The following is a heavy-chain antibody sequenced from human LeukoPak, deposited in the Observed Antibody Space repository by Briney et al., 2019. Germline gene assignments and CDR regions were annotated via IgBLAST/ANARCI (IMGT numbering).Heavy chain of an antibody. CDR3: ARVRWELLWSGFDI. CDR1: GFTFDDYA. Sequence: GGSLRLSCAASGFTFDDYAMHWVRQAPGKGLEWVANIKQDGSEKYYVDSVKGRFTISRDNAKNSLYLQMNSLRAEDTAVYYCARVRWELLWSGFDIWGQGTMVSVSA. V-gene: IGHV3-7*01. D-gene: IGHD1-26*01. CDR2: IKQDGSEK. J-gene: IGHJ3*02.